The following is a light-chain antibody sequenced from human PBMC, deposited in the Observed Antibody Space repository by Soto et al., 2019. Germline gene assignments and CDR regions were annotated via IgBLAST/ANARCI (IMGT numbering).Light chain of an antibody. V-gene: IGKV1-5*03. CDR3: QQYNSPIT. J-gene: IGKJ5*01. CDR1: QSISSW. Sequence: DIQMTQSPSTLSAYVGDRVTIPCRASQSISSWLAWYQQKPGKAPKLLIYKASSLESGVPSRFSGSGSGTEFTLTISSLQPDDFATYYCQQYNSPITFGQGTRLEIK. CDR2: KAS.